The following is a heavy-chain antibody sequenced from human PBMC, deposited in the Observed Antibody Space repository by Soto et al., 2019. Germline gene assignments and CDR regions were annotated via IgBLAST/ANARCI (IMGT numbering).Heavy chain of an antibody. V-gene: IGHV4-59*01. D-gene: IGHD4-17*01. J-gene: IGHJ4*02. Sequence: PSETLSLTCTVSGGSISSYYWSWIRQPPGKGLGWIGYIYYSGSTNYNPSLKSRVTISVDTSKNQFSLKLSSVTAADTAVYYCARGTVTYRVLFDYWGQGTLVTVSS. CDR1: GGSISSYY. CDR3: ARGTVTYRVLFDY. CDR2: IYYSGST.